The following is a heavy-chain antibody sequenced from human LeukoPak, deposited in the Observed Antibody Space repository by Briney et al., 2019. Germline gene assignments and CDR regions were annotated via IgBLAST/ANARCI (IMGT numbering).Heavy chain of an antibody. J-gene: IGHJ3*02. CDR2: IKQDGSEK. D-gene: IGHD3-22*01. V-gene: IGHV3-7*01. CDR3: ARDEYYYDSSGYYHYSDAFDI. CDR1: GFTFSSYS. Sequence: PGGSLRLSCAASGFTFSSYSMNWVRQAPGKGLEWVANIKQDGSEKYYVDSVKGRFTISRDNAKNSLYLQMNSLRAEDTAVYYCARDEYYYDSSGYYHYSDAFDIWGQGTMVTVSS.